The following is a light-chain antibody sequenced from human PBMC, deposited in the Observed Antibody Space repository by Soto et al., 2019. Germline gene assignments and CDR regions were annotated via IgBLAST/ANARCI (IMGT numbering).Light chain of an antibody. CDR1: QSIGGW. Sequence: DIQMTQSPSTLSASVGDRVTITCRASQSIGGWLAWYQQKPGKAPKLLIYKASNLESGVQSKFSGSGSETEFTLTISSLQPDDFATYYCQQYHRFPYTFGQGTKLEIK. J-gene: IGKJ2*01. CDR3: QQYHRFPYT. V-gene: IGKV1-5*03. CDR2: KAS.